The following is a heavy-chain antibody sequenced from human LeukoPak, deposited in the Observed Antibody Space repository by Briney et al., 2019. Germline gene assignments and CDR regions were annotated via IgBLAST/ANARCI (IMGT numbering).Heavy chain of an antibody. CDR3: ARDGREYCRSISGPPLDSDY. CDR1: GFIFSNYD. Sequence: PGGSLRLSCAASGFIFSNYDMNWVRQAPGTGLEWVANIRQDGSVKNYADSVKGRFTISRHNARNSLFLQMSSLRVEDTAVYYCARDGREYCRSISGPPLDSDYSGAGTL. V-gene: IGHV3-7*01. J-gene: IGHJ4*02. CDR2: IRQDGSVK. D-gene: IGHD2-2*01.